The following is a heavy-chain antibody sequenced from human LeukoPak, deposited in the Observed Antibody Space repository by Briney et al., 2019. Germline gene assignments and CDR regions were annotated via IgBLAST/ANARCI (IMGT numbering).Heavy chain of an antibody. D-gene: IGHD6-6*01. V-gene: IGHV1-8*01. Sequence: ASVKVSCKASGYTFTSYDINWVRQATGQGLEWMGWMNPNSGNTGYAQKFQGRVTMTRNTSISTAYMELSSLRSEDTAVYYCARDSSCSMVERPLCGMDVWGQGTTVTVSS. CDR3: ARDSSCSMVERPLCGMDV. CDR1: GYTFTSYD. CDR2: MNPNSGNT. J-gene: IGHJ6*02.